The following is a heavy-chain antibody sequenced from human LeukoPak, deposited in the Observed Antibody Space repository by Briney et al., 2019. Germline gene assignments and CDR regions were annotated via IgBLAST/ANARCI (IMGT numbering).Heavy chain of an antibody. V-gene: IGHV4-39*01. Sequence: SETLSLTCTVSGGSISSSRYYWGWIRQPPGKGLEWIGSIYYTGSTYYNPSLRSRVSISVDTSKNQFSLRLSSVTVADTAVYYCARRHNYYDSSGYYLSWFDPWGQGTLVTVSS. J-gene: IGHJ5*02. CDR3: ARRHNYYDSSGYYLSWFDP. D-gene: IGHD3-22*01. CDR2: IYYTGST. CDR1: GGSISSSRYY.